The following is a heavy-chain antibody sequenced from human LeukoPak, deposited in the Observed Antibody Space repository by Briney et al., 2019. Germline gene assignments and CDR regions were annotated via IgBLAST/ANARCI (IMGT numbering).Heavy chain of an antibody. CDR2: IYYSGST. CDR1: GGSISSYY. D-gene: IGHD6-13*01. J-gene: IGHJ3*02. V-gene: IGHV4-59*01. Sequence: SETLPLTCTVSGGSISSYYWSWIRQPPGKGLEWIGYIYYSGSTNYNPSLKSRVTISVDTSKNQFSLKLSSVTAADTAAYYCARGDSSSWYLGAFDIWGQGTMVTVSS. CDR3: ARGDSSSWYLGAFDI.